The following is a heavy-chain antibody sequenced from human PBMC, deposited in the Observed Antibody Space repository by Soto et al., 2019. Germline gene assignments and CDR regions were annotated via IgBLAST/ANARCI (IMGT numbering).Heavy chain of an antibody. J-gene: IGHJ4*02. CDR3: AKEGEHSRGWANFDY. V-gene: IGHV3-23*01. D-gene: IGHD6-19*01. Sequence: EVQLLESGGGLVQRGGSLRLSCAASGFTFSSYAMSWVRQAPGKGLERVSAISGSGVSTYYADSVKGRFTISRDNSKNTLYLQMNSLRAEDTAVYYCAKEGEHSRGWANFDYWGQGTLVTVSS. CDR1: GFTFSSYA. CDR2: ISGSGVST.